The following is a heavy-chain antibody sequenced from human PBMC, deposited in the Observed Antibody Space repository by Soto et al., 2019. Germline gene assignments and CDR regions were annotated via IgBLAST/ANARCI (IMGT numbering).Heavy chain of an antibody. CDR1: GFTFSSYA. D-gene: IGHD4-17*01. V-gene: IGHV3-23*01. CDR3: AKDLMWDYGDSYSYYFDY. J-gene: IGHJ4*02. Sequence: GGSLRLSCAASGFTFSSYAMSWVRQAPGKGLEWVSAISGSGGSTYYADSVKGRFTISRDNSKNTLYLQMNSLRAEDTAVYYCAKDLMWDYGDSYSYYFDYWGQGTLVTVSS. CDR2: ISGSGGST.